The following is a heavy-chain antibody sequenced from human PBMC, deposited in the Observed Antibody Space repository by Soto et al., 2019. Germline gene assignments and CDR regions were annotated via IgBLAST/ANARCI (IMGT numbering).Heavy chain of an antibody. CDR3: AAPRDEYGSGISWFTYGMDV. Sequence: VGSLRLSCLASGFTFSDYAMTWVRHVPGRGLEWVSSLNGAGGSTYYADSVRGRFTISRDNSQNTLFLQMNRLTVDDTAIYYCAAPRDEYGSGISWFTYGMDVWGQGTTVTVS. CDR1: GFTFSDYA. J-gene: IGHJ6*02. CDR2: LNGAGGST. V-gene: IGHV3-23*01. D-gene: IGHD3-10*01.